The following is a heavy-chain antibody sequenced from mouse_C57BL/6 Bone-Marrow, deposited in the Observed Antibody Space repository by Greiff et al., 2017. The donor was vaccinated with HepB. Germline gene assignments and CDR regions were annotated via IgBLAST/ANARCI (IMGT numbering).Heavy chain of an antibody. CDR1: GFTFSSYG. J-gene: IGHJ2*01. V-gene: IGHV5-6*01. CDR3: ARHNWDY. Sequence: EVQGVEPGGDLVKPGGSLKLSCAASGFTFSSYGMSWVRQTPDKRLEWVATISSGGSYTYYPDSVKGRFTISKDNAKNTLYLQMSSLKSEDTAMYYCARHNWDYWGQGTTLTVSS. D-gene: IGHD4-1*01. CDR2: ISSGGSYT.